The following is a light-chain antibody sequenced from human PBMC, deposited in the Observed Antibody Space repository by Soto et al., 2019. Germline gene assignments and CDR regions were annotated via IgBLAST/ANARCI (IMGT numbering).Light chain of an antibody. CDR2: DAS. Sequence: DIQMTQSPSTLSASVGDRVSITCRASQSITNWLAWYQQKPGKAPKLLIYDASSLESGVPSRFSGSGSGTEFTLTISSLQPDDFETYYCQQYNSYWRTFGQGTKVELK. CDR3: QQYNSYWRT. V-gene: IGKV1-5*01. CDR1: QSITNW. J-gene: IGKJ1*01.